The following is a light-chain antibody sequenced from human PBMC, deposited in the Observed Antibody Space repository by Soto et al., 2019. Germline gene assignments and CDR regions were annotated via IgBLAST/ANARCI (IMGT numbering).Light chain of an antibody. Sequence: QSVLTQPPSVSGAPGQRVTISCTGSSSNIGAGYDVHWYQQLPGTAPKLLIYGNSNRPSGVPDRFSGSKSGTSASLAITGLQAEDEADFYCQSYDSSLGVLYVFGTGTKVTVL. CDR2: GNS. V-gene: IGLV1-40*01. CDR1: SSNIGAGYD. J-gene: IGLJ1*01. CDR3: QSYDSSLGVLYV.